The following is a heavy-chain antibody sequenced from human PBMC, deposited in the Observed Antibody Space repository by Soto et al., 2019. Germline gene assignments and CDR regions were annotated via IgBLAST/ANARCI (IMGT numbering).Heavy chain of an antibody. CDR3: ARDWLGSSGSDY. CDR2: INAGNGNT. V-gene: IGHV1-3*01. CDR1: GYTFTSYA. Sequence: ASVKVSCKASGYTFTSYAMYWVRQAPGQRLEWMGWINAGNGNTKYSQKFQGRVTITRDTSASTAYMELSSLRSEDTAVYYCARDWLGSSGSDYWGQGSLVTVSS. D-gene: IGHD6-19*01. J-gene: IGHJ4*02.